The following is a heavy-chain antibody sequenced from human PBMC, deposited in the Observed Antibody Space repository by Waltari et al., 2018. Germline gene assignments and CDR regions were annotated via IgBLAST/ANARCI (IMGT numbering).Heavy chain of an antibody. V-gene: IGHV5-51*01. CDR2: IYPEYPDT. D-gene: IGHD6-19*01. J-gene: IGHJ4*02. CDR1: GYSFTTYW. CDR3: AREKGYSSGNFDY. Sequence: EVQLVQSGAEVKKPGESLKISCQGSGYSFTTYWIGWVRQMPGKGLEWMGFIYPEYPDTSYSPSFQGQVTISADKSISTTYLQWNTLKASDTAMYYCAREKGYSSGNFDYWGQGTLVTVSS.